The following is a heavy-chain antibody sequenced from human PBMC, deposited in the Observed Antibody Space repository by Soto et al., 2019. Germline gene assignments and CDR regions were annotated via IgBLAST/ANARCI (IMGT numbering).Heavy chain of an antibody. CDR2: IYTSGST. CDR3: ARDINSYGYYYYYGMDV. Sequence: QVQLQESGPGLVKPSETLSLTCTVSGGSISSNYWSWIRQPAGKGLEWIGRIYTSGSTNYNPSLKSRVTMSVDTSKNQFSLKLSSVTAADTAVYYCARDINSYGYYYYYGMDVWGQGTTVTVSS. CDR1: GGSISSNY. D-gene: IGHD5-18*01. J-gene: IGHJ6*02. V-gene: IGHV4-4*07.